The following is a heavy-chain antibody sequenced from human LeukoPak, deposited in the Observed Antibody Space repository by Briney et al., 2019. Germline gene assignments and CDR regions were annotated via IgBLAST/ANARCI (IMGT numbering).Heavy chain of an antibody. J-gene: IGHJ4*02. Sequence: PSETLSLTCTVSGGSISSYYWSWIRQPPGKGLEWIGYIYYSGSTNYNPSLKSRVTISVDTSKSQFSLKLSSVTAADTAVYYCARALLGGYVGDYWGQGTLVTVSS. V-gene: IGHV4-59*12. CDR2: IYYSGST. CDR3: ARALLGGYVGDY. D-gene: IGHD5-12*01. CDR1: GGSISSYY.